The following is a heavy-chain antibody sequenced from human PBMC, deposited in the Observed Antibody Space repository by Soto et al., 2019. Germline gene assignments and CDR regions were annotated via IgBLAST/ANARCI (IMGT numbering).Heavy chain of an antibody. J-gene: IGHJ4*02. CDR2: ISSNGGST. CDR1: GFTFSSYA. Sequence: GGSLRLSCSASGFTFSSYAMHWVRQAPGKGLEYVSAISSNGGSTYYADSVKGRFTISRDNSKNTLYLQMSSLRAEDTAVYYCVKGYYDILTGYYNSPVYCRQGTLVTDSS. V-gene: IGHV3-64D*08. D-gene: IGHD3-9*01. CDR3: VKGYYDILTGYYNSPVY.